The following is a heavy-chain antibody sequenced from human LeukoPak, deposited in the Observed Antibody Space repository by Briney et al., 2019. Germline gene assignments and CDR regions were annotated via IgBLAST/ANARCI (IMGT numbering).Heavy chain of an antibody. CDR2: INHSGST. Sequence: PGGSLRLSCAASGFTFSNYAMSWIRQPPGKGLEWIGEINHSGSTNYNPSLKSRVTISVDTSKNQFSLKLSSVTAADTAVYYCASRGRSYTVVSPGAFDIWGQGTMVTVSS. D-gene: IGHD4-23*01. J-gene: IGHJ3*02. CDR1: GFTFSNYA. CDR3: ASRGRSYTVVSPGAFDI. V-gene: IGHV4-34*01.